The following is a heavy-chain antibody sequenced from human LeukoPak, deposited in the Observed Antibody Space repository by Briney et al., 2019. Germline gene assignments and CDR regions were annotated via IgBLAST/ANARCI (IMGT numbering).Heavy chain of an antibody. V-gene: IGHV4-59*01. J-gene: IGHJ4*02. CDR2: IYYSGST. Sequence: SETLSLTCTVSGGSISSYYWSWIRQPPGKGLEWVGYIYYSGSTNYNPSLKSRFTISVDTSKNQFCLKLSSVTAADTAVYYCASTTVITRIDYWGQGTLVTVSS. D-gene: IGHD4-17*01. CDR3: ASTTVITRIDY. CDR1: GGSISSYY.